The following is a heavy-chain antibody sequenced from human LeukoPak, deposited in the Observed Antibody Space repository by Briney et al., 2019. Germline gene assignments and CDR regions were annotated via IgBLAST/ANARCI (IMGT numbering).Heavy chain of an antibody. CDR2: IYYSGST. D-gene: IGHD1-26*01. V-gene: IGHV4-59*11. J-gene: IGHJ4*02. Sequence: SETLSLTCTVSGGSISSHYWSWIRQPPGKGLEWIGYIYYSGSTNYDPSLKSRVTISVDTSKNQFSLKLSSVTAADTAVYYCARARRSGLPFDYWGQGTLVTVSS. CDR1: GGSISSHY. CDR3: ARARRSGLPFDY.